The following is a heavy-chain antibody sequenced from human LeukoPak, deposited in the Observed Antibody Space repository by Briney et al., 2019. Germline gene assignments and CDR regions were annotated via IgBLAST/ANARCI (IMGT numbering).Heavy chain of an antibody. CDR2: AST. J-gene: IGHJ4*02. V-gene: IGHV4-59*04. D-gene: IGHD4-17*01. CDR1: TASISTDF. CDR3: GRHAAYAPFDL. Sequence: PPETLSVNFTISTASISTDFCGCDCTQPAKGLEWIGSASTYYSSSLESRVTMSIDTSKNQFSLRLTSLTVADTAVYYCGRHAAYAPFDLWGQGSLVTVSS.